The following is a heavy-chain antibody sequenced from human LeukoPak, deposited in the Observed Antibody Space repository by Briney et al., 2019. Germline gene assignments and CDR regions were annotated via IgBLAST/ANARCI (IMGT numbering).Heavy chain of an antibody. D-gene: IGHD3-22*01. CDR3: ASAEVSTYYYDSSGYQLDY. CDR2: ISHSGST. V-gene: IGHV4-38-2*02. J-gene: IGHJ4*02. CDR1: GYSISSGYY. Sequence: SETLSLTCTVSGYSISSGYYWGWIRPPPGKGLEWIGYISHSGSTNYNPSLKSRVTISVDKSKNQFSLKLSSVTAADTAVYYCASAEVSTYYYDSSGYQLDYWGQGTLVTVSS.